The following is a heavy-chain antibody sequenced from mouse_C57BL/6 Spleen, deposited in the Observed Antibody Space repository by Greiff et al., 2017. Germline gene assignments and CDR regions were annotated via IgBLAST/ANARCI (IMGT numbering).Heavy chain of an antibody. Sequence: EVQLQESGPGLVKPSQSLSLTCSVTGYSITSGYYWNWIRQFPGNKLEWMGYISYDGSNNYNPSLINRISITRDTSKNQFFLKLNSVTTEDTATYYCARENYYSNYYYAMDYWGQGTSVTVSS. J-gene: IGHJ4*01. V-gene: IGHV3-6*01. CDR1: GYSITSGYY. CDR3: ARENYYSNYYYAMDY. CDR2: ISYDGSN. D-gene: IGHD2-5*01.